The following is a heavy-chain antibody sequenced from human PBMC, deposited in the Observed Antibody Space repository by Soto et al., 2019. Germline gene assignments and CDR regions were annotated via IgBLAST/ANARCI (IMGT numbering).Heavy chain of an antibody. Sequence: EVQLLESGGGLVRPGGSLTLSCAASGFTFSDYTMTWVRQAPGKVLECISVILADFNTYYAGSVRGRFTISRDNSKNTLSLEMDTLRAEDTAVYYCAMRVEGYFDYWGQGALVTVSS. V-gene: IGHV3-23*03. J-gene: IGHJ4*02. CDR3: AMRVEGYFDY. CDR2: ILADFNT. CDR1: GFTFSDYT.